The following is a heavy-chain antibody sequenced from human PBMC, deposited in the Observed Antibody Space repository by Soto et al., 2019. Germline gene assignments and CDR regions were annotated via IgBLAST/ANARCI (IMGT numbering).Heavy chain of an antibody. CDR2: INAGNGNT. Sequence: GASVKVSCKASGYTFTSYAMHWVRQAPGQRLEWMGWINAGNGNTKYSQKFQGRVTITRDTSASTAYMELSSLRSEDTAMYYCATSCGSGYRAFDSWGQGALVTVSS. J-gene: IGHJ4*01. CDR1: GYTFTSYA. V-gene: IGHV1-3*01. CDR3: ATSCGSGYRAFDS. D-gene: IGHD3-10*01.